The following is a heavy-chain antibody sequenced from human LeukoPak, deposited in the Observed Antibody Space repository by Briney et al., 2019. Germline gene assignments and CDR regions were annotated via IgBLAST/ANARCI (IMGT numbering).Heavy chain of an antibody. CDR1: GGSISSSSYY. J-gene: IGHJ4*02. V-gene: IGHV4-39*01. CDR2: IYYSGST. CDR3: AMYYYDSSGYYYGESYFDY. D-gene: IGHD3-22*01. Sequence: SETLSLTCTVSGGSISSSSYYWGWIRQPPGKGLEWIGSIYYSGSTYYNPSLKSRVTISVHTSKNQFSLKLSSVTAADTAVYYCAMYYYDSSGYYYGESYFDYWGQGTLVTVSS.